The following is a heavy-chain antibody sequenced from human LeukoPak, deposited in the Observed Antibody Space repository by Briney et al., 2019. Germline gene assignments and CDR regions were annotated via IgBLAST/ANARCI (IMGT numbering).Heavy chain of an antibody. D-gene: IGHD3-10*01. CDR3: ASSPGNYGSGSYYDLGMDV. Sequence: PGGSLRLSCAASGFTFSSYWMSWVRQAPGKGLGWVANIKKIGSEKYYVDSVKGRFTISGDNAKSSLYLQMNSLRAEDTAVYYCASSPGNYGSGSYYDLGMDVWGQGTTVTVSS. J-gene: IGHJ6*02. CDR2: IKKIGSEK. V-gene: IGHV3-7*01. CDR1: GFTFSSYW.